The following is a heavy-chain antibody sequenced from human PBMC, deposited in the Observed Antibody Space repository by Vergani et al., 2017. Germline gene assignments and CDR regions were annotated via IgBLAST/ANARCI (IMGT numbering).Heavy chain of an antibody. D-gene: IGHD2-15*01. J-gene: IGHJ4*02. CDR3: ARGSCLGVSCSRPLFDY. Sequence: QVQLQESGPGLVRPSQTLSLICTVSGGSMSSGSSYWSWIRQSAGKGLEWIGRIHTSGNTNYNPSLKSRVTMSEDTSKNQFSLNLTSVTAADTAVYYCARGSCLGVSCSRPLFDYWGRGTLVTVSS. CDR1: GGSMSSGSSY. CDR2: IHTSGNT. V-gene: IGHV4-61*02.